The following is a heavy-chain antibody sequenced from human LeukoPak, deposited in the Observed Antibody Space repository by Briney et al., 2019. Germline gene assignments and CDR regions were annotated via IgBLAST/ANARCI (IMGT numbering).Heavy chain of an antibody. D-gene: IGHD5-24*01. Sequence: SVKVSCKASGGTFSSYAISWVRQAPGQGLEWMGGIIPIFGTANYAQKFQGRVTITADESTSTAYMELSSLRSEDTAVYYCAKSRDGYNPFDYWGQGTLVTVSS. CDR3: AKSRDGYNPFDY. CDR1: GGTFSSYA. J-gene: IGHJ4*02. V-gene: IGHV1-69*13. CDR2: IIPIFGTA.